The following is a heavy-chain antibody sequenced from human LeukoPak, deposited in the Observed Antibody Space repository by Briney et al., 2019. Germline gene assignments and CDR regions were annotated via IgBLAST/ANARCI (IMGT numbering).Heavy chain of an antibody. CDR3: ARDKGEGPDYFDC. V-gene: IGHV3-48*01. Sequence: GGSLRLSCAASGFTFSSYSMNWVRQAPGKGLEWVSYISSSSSTIYYADSVKGRFTISRDNAKNSLYLQMNSLRAEDTAVYYCARDKGEGPDYFDCWGQGTLVTVSS. D-gene: IGHD2-21*01. CDR2: ISSSSSTI. J-gene: IGHJ4*02. CDR1: GFTFSSYS.